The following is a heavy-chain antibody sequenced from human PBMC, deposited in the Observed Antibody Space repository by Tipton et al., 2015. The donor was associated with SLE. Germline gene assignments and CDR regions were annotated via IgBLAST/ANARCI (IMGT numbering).Heavy chain of an antibody. CDR1: GYTFTSYY. CDR2: INPSGGST. CDR3: ARDWAVVRSLQP. J-gene: IGHJ6*02. V-gene: IGHV1-46*01. Sequence: QSGAEVKKPGASVKVSCKASGYTFTSYYMHWVRQAPGQGLEWMGIINPSGGSTSYAQKFQGRVTMTRDTSTSTVYMELSSLRSDDTAVYYCARDWAVVRSLQPWGQGTTVTVSS. D-gene: IGHD5-24*01.